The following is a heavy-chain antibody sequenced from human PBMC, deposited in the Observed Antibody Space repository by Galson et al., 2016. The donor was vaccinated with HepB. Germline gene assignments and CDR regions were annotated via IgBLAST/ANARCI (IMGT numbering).Heavy chain of an antibody. CDR2: ITNDGVIK. Sequence: SLRLSCAASGFTFTTYTLHWVRQAPGKGLEWVAVITNDGVIKYYTDSVKGRFTISRDNSRNTLDLQMNSLRAEDTALYYCARDDDRSGNNLDYWGQGTLVTVSS. CDR1: GFTFTTYT. J-gene: IGHJ4*02. CDR3: ARDDDRSGNNLDY. V-gene: IGHV3-30*04. D-gene: IGHD3-22*01.